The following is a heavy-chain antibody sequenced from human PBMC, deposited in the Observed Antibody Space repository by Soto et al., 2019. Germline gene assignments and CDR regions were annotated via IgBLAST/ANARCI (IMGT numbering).Heavy chain of an antibody. CDR1: GYTFTSYD. CDR3: ARSYDSSGDGSFDI. Sequence: ASVKVSCKASGYTFTSYDISWVRQAPGQGLEWMGWISAYNGNTNYAQKLQGRVTMTTDTSTSTAYMELRSLRSDDTAVYYCARSYDSSGDGSFDIWGQGTTVTVSS. CDR2: ISAYNGNT. D-gene: IGHD3-22*01. V-gene: IGHV1-18*01. J-gene: IGHJ3*02.